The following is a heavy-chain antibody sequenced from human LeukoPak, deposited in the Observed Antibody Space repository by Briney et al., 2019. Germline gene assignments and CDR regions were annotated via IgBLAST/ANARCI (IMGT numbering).Heavy chain of an antibody. J-gene: IGHJ5*02. CDR3: AKAGIVGVSNWFDP. D-gene: IGHD1-26*01. V-gene: IGHV3-23*01. CDR2: ISGSGGST. Sequence: GGSLRLSCAASGFTFSTFAMNWVRQAPGKGLEWVSAISGSGGSTYYADSVKGRFTISRDNSKNTLYLQMNSLRAEDTAVYYCAKAGIVGVSNWFDPWGQGTLVTVSS. CDR1: GFTFSTFA.